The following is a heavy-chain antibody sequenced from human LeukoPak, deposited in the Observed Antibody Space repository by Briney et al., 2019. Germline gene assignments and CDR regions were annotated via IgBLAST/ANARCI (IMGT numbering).Heavy chain of an antibody. CDR1: GFTFSSYA. V-gene: IGHV3-21*01. CDR3: ARGTDDFWSGYLHGNWFDP. CDR2: ISSSSSYI. Sequence: GGSLRLSCAASGFTFSSYAMHWVRQAPGKGLEWVSSISSSSSYIYYADSVKGRFTISRDNAKNSLYLQMNSLRAEDTAVYYCARGTDDFWSGYLHGNWFDPWGQGTLVTVSS. J-gene: IGHJ5*02. D-gene: IGHD3-3*01.